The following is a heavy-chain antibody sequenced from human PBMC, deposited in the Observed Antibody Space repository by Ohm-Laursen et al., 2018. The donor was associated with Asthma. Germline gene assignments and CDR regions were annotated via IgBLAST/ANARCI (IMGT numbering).Heavy chain of an antibody. D-gene: IGHD3-22*01. J-gene: IGHJ4*02. CDR2: IYYSGLT. CDR3: ARGTFYYESTGYYFFDH. V-gene: IGHV4-31*03. CDR1: GDSISSGNNH. Sequence: PSQTLSLTCTVSGDSISSGNNHWSWIRQHPGKGLEWIGYIYYSGLTYSNPSLRSRVSISVDTSKNQFSLNLTPVTAADTAVYYCARGTFYYESTGYYFFDHWGQGALVTVSS.